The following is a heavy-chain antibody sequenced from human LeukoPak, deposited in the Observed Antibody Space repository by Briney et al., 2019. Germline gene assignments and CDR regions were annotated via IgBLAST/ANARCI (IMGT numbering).Heavy chain of an antibody. CDR3: AMDDEDILATVS. CDR1: GYTFTSYA. J-gene: IGHJ5*02. CDR2: INAGNGNT. Sequence: GASVKVSCKASGYTFTSYAMHWVRQAPGQRLEWMGWINAGNGNTKYSQKFQGRVTITRDTSASTAYMELSSLRSEDTAVYYCAMDDEDILATVSWGQGTLVTVSP. V-gene: IGHV1-3*01. D-gene: IGHD3-9*01.